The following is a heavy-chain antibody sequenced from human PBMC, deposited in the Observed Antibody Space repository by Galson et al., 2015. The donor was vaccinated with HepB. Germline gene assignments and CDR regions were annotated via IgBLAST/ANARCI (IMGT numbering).Heavy chain of an antibody. J-gene: IGHJ3*02. V-gene: IGHV3-72*01. Sequence: SLRLSCAASGFTFSDHYMDWVRQAPGKGLEWVGRTRNKANSYTTEYAASVKGRFTISKDDSKNSLYLQMNSLKTEDTAVYYCARDGGGIYSSGWYGAFDIWGQGTMVTVSS. CDR3: ARDGGGIYSSGWYGAFDI. D-gene: IGHD6-19*01. CDR2: TRNKANSYTT. CDR1: GFTFSDHY.